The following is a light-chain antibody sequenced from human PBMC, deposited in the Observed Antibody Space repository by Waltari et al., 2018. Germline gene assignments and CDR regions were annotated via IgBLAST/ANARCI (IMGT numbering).Light chain of an antibody. CDR1: QSVSSN. Sequence: EIVMTQSPATLSVSPGERATLSCRASQSVSSNLAWYQQKPGQAPRLLIYGASTRATGIPARFSGSGSGTEFTLTISSLQSEDFAVYYCQQYNKAITFGGGTKVEIK. CDR3: QQYNKAIT. J-gene: IGKJ4*01. V-gene: IGKV3-15*01. CDR2: GAS.